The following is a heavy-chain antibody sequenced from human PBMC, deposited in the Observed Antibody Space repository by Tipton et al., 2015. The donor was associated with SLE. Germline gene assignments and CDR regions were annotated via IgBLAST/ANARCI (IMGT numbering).Heavy chain of an antibody. J-gene: IGHJ4*02. D-gene: IGHD7-27*01. CDR1: GGSISSYY. Sequence: TLSLTCTVSGGSISSYYWSWIRQPPGKGLEWIGYIYYSGSTNYNPSLKSRVTISVDPSKNQFSLRQTSVTAADTAVYYCARGGPNWGYYFYFDYWGQGTLVTVSS. CDR2: IYYSGST. V-gene: IGHV4-59*12. CDR3: ARGGPNWGYYFYFDY.